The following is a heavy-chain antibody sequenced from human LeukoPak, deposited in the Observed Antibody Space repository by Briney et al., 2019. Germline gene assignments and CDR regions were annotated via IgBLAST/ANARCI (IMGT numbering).Heavy chain of an antibody. V-gene: IGHV4-34*01. D-gene: IGHD5-18*01. Sequence: PGGTLRLSCAASGFTFSSYGMHWIRQPPGKGLEWIGEINHSGSTNYNPSLTSRVTISVDTSKNQFSLKLSSVTAADTAVYYCARGDTDNWFDPWGQGTLVTVSS. CDR1: GFTFSSYG. CDR2: INHSGST. J-gene: IGHJ5*02. CDR3: ARGDTDNWFDP.